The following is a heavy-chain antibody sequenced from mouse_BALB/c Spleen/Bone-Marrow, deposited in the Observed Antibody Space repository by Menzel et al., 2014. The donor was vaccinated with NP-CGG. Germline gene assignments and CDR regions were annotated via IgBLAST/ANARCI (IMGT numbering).Heavy chain of an antibody. V-gene: IGHV14-3*02. CDR1: GFNIKDTY. CDR2: IDPANGNT. Sequence: EVKLMESGAELVKPGASVKLSCTASGFNIKDTYMHWVKQRPEQGLEWIGRIDPANGNTKYDPKFQGKATITADTSSNTAYLQLSSLTSEDTAVYYCANYYYGYYFDSWGQGTTLTVPS. D-gene: IGHD1-1*01. J-gene: IGHJ2*01. CDR3: ANYYYGYYFDS.